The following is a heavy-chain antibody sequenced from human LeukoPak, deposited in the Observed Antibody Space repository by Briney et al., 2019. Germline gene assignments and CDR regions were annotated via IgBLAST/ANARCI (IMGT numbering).Heavy chain of an antibody. CDR1: GFAVGSQR. J-gene: IGHJ4*02. V-gene: IGHV3-53*01. CDR2: LFTDDKT. CDR3: ARGVTGYYYTSYYFDY. Sequence: GGSLRLSCAASGFAVGSQRLTWVRQAPGKGLEWVAFLFTDDKTYYADFVGGRFTVSRDTSKNMVYLQMNSLRAEDTAFYYCARGVTGYYYTSYYFDYWGQGTLVTVSS. D-gene: IGHD3-22*01.